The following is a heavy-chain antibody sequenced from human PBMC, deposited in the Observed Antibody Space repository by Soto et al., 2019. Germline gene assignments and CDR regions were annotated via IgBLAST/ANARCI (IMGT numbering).Heavy chain of an antibody. V-gene: IGHV3-21*01. Sequence: EVQLVESGGGLVKPGGSLRLSCAASGFTFSSYSMNWVRQAPGKGLEWVSSISSSSSYIYYADSVKGRFTISRDNAKNSLYVQMNSLRAEDTAVHCCARDGRGGGGYCSGGSCYSGHYGMDVWGQGTTVTVSS. J-gene: IGHJ6*02. D-gene: IGHD2-15*01. CDR3: ARDGRGGGGYCSGGSCYSGHYGMDV. CDR1: GFTFSSYS. CDR2: ISSSSSYI.